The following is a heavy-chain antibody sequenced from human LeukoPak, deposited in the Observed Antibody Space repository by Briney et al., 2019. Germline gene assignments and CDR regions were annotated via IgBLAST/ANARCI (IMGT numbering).Heavy chain of an antibody. D-gene: IGHD3-9*01. J-gene: IGHJ4*02. CDR2: ISGDNGDT. Sequence: ASVKVSCKASGYTFTSYGISWVRQAPGQGLEWMGWISGDNGDTNYAQKLQGRVTMTTDTSTSTAYMELRSLRSDDTAVYYCARDRLDILTGYYSSGNIFDYWGQGTLVTVSS. V-gene: IGHV1-18*01. CDR3: ARDRLDILTGYYSSGNIFDY. CDR1: GYTFTSYG.